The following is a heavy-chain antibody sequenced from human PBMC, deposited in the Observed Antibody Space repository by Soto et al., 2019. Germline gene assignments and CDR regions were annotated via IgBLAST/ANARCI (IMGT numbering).Heavy chain of an antibody. V-gene: IGHV1-18*01. J-gene: IGHJ6*02. Sequence: QVQLVQSAAEVKKPGASVKVSCKASGYSFTSYGISWVRRAPGQGLEWMGWVSPYNGHTQFAQRFRGRVTMTTDTSTTTAYMELRNLRSDDTAHYYCARDLTIVPATHPRLENYGMDVWGQGTTVIVSS. CDR2: VSPYNGHT. D-gene: IGHD2-2*01. CDR3: ARDLTIVPATHPRLENYGMDV. CDR1: GYSFTSYG.